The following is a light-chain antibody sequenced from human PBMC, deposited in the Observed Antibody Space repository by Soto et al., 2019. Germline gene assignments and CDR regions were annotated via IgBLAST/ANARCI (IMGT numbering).Light chain of an antibody. Sequence: DIVMTQSPFSLRVTPGEPASISCRSSQSLLHSNGYNYLNWYLQKPGQSPQLLIYLGSNRASGVPDRFSGSGSGTDFTLKISRVEAEDVGVYYCMQALQTPPTFGGGTKVEVK. CDR3: MQALQTPPT. J-gene: IGKJ4*01. V-gene: IGKV2-28*01. CDR1: QSLLHSNGYNY. CDR2: LGS.